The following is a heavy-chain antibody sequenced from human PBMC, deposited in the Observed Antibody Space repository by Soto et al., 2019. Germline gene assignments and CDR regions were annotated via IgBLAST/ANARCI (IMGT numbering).Heavy chain of an antibody. Sequence: GGSLRLSCAASGFTFSSYVMSWVRQAPGKGLEWVSAISGSGGSTYYADSVKGRFTISRDNAKNTLYLQMNSLRAEDTAVYYCAKKRYGQQLVRGYYYYGMDVWGQGTTVTVSS. CDR1: GFTFSSYV. CDR2: ISGSGGST. CDR3: AKKRYGQQLVRGYYYYGMDV. V-gene: IGHV3-23*01. D-gene: IGHD6-13*01. J-gene: IGHJ6*02.